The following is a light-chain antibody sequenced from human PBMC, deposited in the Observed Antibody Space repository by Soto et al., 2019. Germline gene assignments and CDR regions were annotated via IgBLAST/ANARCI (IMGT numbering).Light chain of an antibody. Sequence: EIVLTHSPGTLSLSPCERATLSFSASQNVGSFLAWYQQKPGQAPRLLIYDTSNRPTGIPARFTGSGSGTDFNLTISSLEPEDFAVYYCQQRSSWPPITFGGGTKVDI. CDR3: QQRSSWPPIT. J-gene: IGKJ4*01. CDR2: DTS. V-gene: IGKV3-11*01. CDR1: QNVGSF.